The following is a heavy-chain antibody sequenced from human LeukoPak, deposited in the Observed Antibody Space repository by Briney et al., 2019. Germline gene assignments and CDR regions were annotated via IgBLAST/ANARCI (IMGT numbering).Heavy chain of an antibody. V-gene: IGHV4-38-2*01. D-gene: IGHD3-16*01. Sequence: PSETLSLTCAVSGYSISSGYYWGWIRQPPGKGLEWIGSIYHSGGTYYNPSLKSRVTISVDTSKNQFSLKLSSVTAADTAVYYCAAGGPGDWFDPWGQGTLVTVSS. CDR1: GYSISSGYY. J-gene: IGHJ5*02. CDR3: AAGGPGDWFDP. CDR2: IYHSGGT.